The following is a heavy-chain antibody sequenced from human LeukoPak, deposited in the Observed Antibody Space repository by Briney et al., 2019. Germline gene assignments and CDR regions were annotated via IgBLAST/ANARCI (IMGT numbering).Heavy chain of an antibody. CDR2: ISGSGGTT. CDR3: AKQGGYNYYYYMDV. V-gene: IGHV3-23*01. J-gene: IGHJ6*03. D-gene: IGHD3-22*01. Sequence: GGSLRLSCAASGFTFSIYGMSWVRQAPGKGLEWVSAISGSGGTTYYADSVKGRFTISRDNSKNTLYLQMNSLRDEDTAVYYCAKQGGYNYYYYMDVWGKGTTVTISS. CDR1: GFTFSIYG.